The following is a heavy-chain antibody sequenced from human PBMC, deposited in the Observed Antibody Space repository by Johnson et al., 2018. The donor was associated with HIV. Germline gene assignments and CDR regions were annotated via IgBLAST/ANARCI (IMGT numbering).Heavy chain of an antibody. V-gene: IGHV3-20*04. D-gene: IGHD3-22*01. CDR3: ARSSGYYGTDAFDI. CDR1: GFTFSDYY. CDR2: INWNGDTT. Sequence: VQLVESGGGLVQPGGSLRLSCAASGFTFSDYYMSWVRQAPGKGLEWVSGINWNGDTTAYAASVKGRFTISRDNAKNSLYLQMNSLRPEDTAVYYCARSSGYYGTDAFDIWGQGTMVTVSS. J-gene: IGHJ3*02.